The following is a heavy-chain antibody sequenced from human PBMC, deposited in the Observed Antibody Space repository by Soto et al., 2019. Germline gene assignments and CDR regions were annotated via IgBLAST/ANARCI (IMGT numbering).Heavy chain of an antibody. J-gene: IGHJ4*02. CDR1: GFTVSSNY. CDR2: IYSGGST. CDR3: ARGEPYSSGWDLPFDF. Sequence: EVQLVESGGGLVQPGGSLRLSCAASGFTVSSNYMSWVRQAPGKGLEWVSVIYSGGSTYYADSVKGRFTIYKDNSKYAVHLQMSSLGGEDTAVYFCARGEPYSSGWDLPFDFWGQGTLVTVSS. V-gene: IGHV3-66*01. D-gene: IGHD6-19*01.